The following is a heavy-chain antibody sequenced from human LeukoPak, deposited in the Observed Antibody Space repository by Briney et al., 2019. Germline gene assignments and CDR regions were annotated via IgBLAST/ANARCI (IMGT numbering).Heavy chain of an antibody. J-gene: IGHJ3*02. Sequence: ASVKVSCKASGYTFTSYGISWVRQAPGQGLEWMGWISAYNGNTNYAQKLQGRVTMTTDTSTSTAYMELSSLRSEDTAVYCCARMLRLSYYDSSGYYYGAFDIWGQGTMVTVSS. D-gene: IGHD3-22*01. V-gene: IGHV1-18*01. CDR2: ISAYNGNT. CDR1: GYTFTSYG. CDR3: ARMLRLSYYDSSGYYYGAFDI.